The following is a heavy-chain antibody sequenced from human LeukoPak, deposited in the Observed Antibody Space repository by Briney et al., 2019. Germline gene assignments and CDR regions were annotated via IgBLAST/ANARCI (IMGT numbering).Heavy chain of an antibody. D-gene: IGHD4-23*01. CDR2: ISRGGFEI. CDR3: VRDLDLGGYSSFVS. V-gene: IGHV3-48*03. J-gene: IGHJ4*02. Sequence: GGSLRLSCVGSGFTFDTYEMNWVRQAPGKGLEWLSFISRGGFEIHYAASVEGRFTISRDDAKNTLYLQMTSLRDEDTAVYYCVRDLDLGGYSSFVSWGQGTLVTVSS. CDR1: GFTFDTYE.